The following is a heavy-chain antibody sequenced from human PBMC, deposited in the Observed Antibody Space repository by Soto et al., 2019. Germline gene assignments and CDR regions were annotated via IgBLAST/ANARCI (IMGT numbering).Heavy chain of an antibody. Sequence: PGGSLRLSCAASGFTFSSYAMSWVRQAPGKGLEWVSAISGSGGSTYYADSVKGRFTISRDNSKNTLYLQMNSLRAEDTAVYYCAKHGDRWIWGYYYYYMDVWGKGTTVTVSS. CDR2: ISGSGGST. CDR3: AKHGDRWIWGYYYYYMDV. D-gene: IGHD3-10*01. J-gene: IGHJ6*03. V-gene: IGHV3-23*01. CDR1: GFTFSSYA.